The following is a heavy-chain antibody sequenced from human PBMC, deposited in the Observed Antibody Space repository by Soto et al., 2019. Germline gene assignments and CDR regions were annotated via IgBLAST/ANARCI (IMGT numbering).Heavy chain of an antibody. J-gene: IGHJ6*02. CDR3: ARGRCSSTSCHTLYYYYGMDV. D-gene: IGHD2-2*02. CDR1: GGTFSSYA. V-gene: IGHV1-69*13. CDR2: IIPIFGTA. Sequence: SVKVSCKASGGTFSSYAISWVRQAPGQGLEWMGGIIPIFGTANHAQRFQGRVTITADESTSTAYMELSSLRSEDTAVYYCARGRCSSTSCHTLYYYYGMDVWGQGTTVTVSS.